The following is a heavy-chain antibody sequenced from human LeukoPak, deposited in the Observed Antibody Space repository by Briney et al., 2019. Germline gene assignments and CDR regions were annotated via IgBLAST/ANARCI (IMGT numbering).Heavy chain of an antibody. Sequence: SETLSLTCTVSGGSISSSSYYWGWIRQPPGKGLEWIGGIYYSGSTYYNPSLKSRVTISVDTSKNQFSLKLSSVTAADTAVYYCARLWDYYGSGSVDYWGQGTLVTVSS. CDR2: IYYSGST. CDR3: ARLWDYYGSGSVDY. D-gene: IGHD3-10*01. CDR1: GGSISSSSYY. V-gene: IGHV4-39*01. J-gene: IGHJ4*02.